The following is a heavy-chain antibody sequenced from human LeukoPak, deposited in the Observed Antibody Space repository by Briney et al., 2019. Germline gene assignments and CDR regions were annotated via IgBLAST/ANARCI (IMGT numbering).Heavy chain of an antibody. CDR2: IKHDGSVK. V-gene: IGHV3-7*01. Sequence: GGSLRLSCAASGFTFSGYWMIWVRQAPGKGLEWVVNIKHDGSVKYYVDSVSGRFTISRDNAKNLLYLQMNSLRDEDTAVYYCVRDSGGYSSAWYDAFDVWGRGTKVTVSS. CDR1: GFTFSGYW. J-gene: IGHJ3*01. D-gene: IGHD6-19*01. CDR3: VRDSGGYSSAWYDAFDV.